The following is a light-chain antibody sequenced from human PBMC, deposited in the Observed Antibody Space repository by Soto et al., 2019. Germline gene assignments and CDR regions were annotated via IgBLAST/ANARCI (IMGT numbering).Light chain of an antibody. CDR3: SAYTARSTLV. CDR1: SSDVGAYNF. J-gene: IGLJ3*02. V-gene: IGLV2-14*01. CDR2: EVT. Sequence: QSVLTQPASVSGSPGQSITISCTGTSSDVGAYNFVSWYQHHPGRAPKLIIYEVTIRPSGVSNRFSGSKSGNTASLTISGLQAEDEADYYCSAYTARSTLVFGGGTKLTVL.